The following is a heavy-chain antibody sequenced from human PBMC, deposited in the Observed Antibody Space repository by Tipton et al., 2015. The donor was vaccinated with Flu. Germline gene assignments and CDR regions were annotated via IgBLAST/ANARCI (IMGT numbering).Heavy chain of an antibody. Sequence: GSLRLSCAASGFSVSRNYMSWVRQAPGKGLEWVSVIYSGGSTDYADSVKGRFTISRDNSKNTLYLQMNSLRAEDTAVYYCGTYCGGDCYRAPIYYYGLDAWGQGTTVTASS. CDR3: GTYCGGDCYRAPIYYYGLDA. J-gene: IGHJ6*02. CDR2: IYSGGST. V-gene: IGHV3-53*01. D-gene: IGHD2-21*02. CDR1: GFSVSRNY.